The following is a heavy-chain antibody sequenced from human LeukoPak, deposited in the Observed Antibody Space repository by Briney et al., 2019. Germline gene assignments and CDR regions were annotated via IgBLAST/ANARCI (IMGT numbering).Heavy chain of an antibody. J-gene: IGHJ6*03. D-gene: IGHD3-3*01. V-gene: IGHV1-8*03. CDR3: ARVGYDFWSGYYDYYYYYTDV. Sequence: ASVKVSCKASGYTFTSYDINWVRQATGQGLEWMGWMNPNSGNTGYAQKFQGRVTITRNTSISTAYMELSSLRSEDTAVYYCARVGYDFWSGYYDYYYYYTDVWGKGTTVTVSS. CDR2: MNPNSGNT. CDR1: GYTFTSYD.